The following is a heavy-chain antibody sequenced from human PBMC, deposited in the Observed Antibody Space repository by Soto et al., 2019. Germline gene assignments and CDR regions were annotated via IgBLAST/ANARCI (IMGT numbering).Heavy chain of an antibody. Sequence: SETLSLTCTVSGGSISSSSYYWGWIRQPPGKGLEWIGSIYYSGSTYYNPSLKSRVTISVDTSKNQFSLKLSSVTAADTAVYYCARDLPGIAAAGLIPTDYYFDYWGQGTLVTVSS. CDR1: GGSISSSSYY. D-gene: IGHD6-13*01. CDR3: ARDLPGIAAAGLIPTDYYFDY. J-gene: IGHJ4*02. CDR2: IYYSGST. V-gene: IGHV4-39*07.